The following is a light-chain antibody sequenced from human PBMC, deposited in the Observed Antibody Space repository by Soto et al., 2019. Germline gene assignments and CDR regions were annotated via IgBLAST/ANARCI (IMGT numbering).Light chain of an antibody. CDR3: QQYYRTPHS. CDR2: WAS. CDR1: QSVLYSSNNKNY. V-gene: IGKV4-1*01. Sequence: DIVMTQSPDSLAVSLGERATINCKSSQSVLYSSNNKNYLAWYQQKPRQPPKLLIYWASTRESGVPDRFSGSGFGTDFTLTISSLQAEDVAVYYCQQYYRTPHSFGQGTKLEIK. J-gene: IGKJ2*03.